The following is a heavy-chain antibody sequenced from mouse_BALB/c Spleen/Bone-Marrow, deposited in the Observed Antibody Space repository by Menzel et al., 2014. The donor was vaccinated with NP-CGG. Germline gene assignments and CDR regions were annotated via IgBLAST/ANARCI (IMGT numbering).Heavy chain of an antibody. V-gene: IGHV2-6-7*01. CDR2: IWGDGST. CDR3: ARGEDYDDYYAMDY. D-gene: IGHD2-4*01. CDR1: GFSLTGYG. Sequence: VQLVESGPGLVAPSQSLSITCTVSGFSLTGYGLNWVRQPPGKGLEWLGMIWGDGSTDYNSALKSRLSISKDNSKSQVFLKMNSLQTDDTARYYCARGEDYDDYYAMDYWGQGTSVTVSS. J-gene: IGHJ4*01.